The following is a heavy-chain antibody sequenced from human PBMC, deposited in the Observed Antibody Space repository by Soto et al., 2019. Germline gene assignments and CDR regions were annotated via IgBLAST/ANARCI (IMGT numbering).Heavy chain of an antibody. V-gene: IGHV1-69*13. CDR3: ATQYPRSTGQFDP. D-gene: IGHD4-4*01. CDR2: IIPIFGTA. CDR1: GGTFSSYA. Sequence: ASVKVSCKASGGTFSSYAISWVRQAPGQGLEWMGGIIPIFGTANYAQKFQGRVTITADESTSTAYMELSSLRSEDTAVYYCATQYPRSTGQFDPWGQGTLVTVSS. J-gene: IGHJ5*02.